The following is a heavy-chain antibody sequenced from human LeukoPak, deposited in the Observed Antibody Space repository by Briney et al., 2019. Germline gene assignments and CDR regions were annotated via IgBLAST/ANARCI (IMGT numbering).Heavy chain of an antibody. CDR1: GFTVSSNY. J-gene: IGHJ6*03. V-gene: IGHV3-53*01. CDR3: ARGKKIAARLYYYYYYVDV. Sequence: GGSLRLSCAASGFTVSSNYMSWVRQAPGKGLEWVSVIYSGGSTYYADSVKGRFTISRDNSKNTLYLQMNGLRAEDTAVYYCARGKKIAARLYYYYYYVDVWGKGTTVTVSS. CDR2: IYSGGST. D-gene: IGHD6-6*01.